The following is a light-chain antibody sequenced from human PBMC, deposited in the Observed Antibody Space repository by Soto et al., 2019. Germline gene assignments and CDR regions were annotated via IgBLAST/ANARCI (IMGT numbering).Light chain of an antibody. CDR3: QQYYAYPRT. Sequence: AIRMTQSPSSLSASTGDRVTITCRASQGIGGYLAWYQVKPGKAPKLLMFAASTLQRGVPSRFSGSGSGTXXXXXXXXXXXXXXATYYCQQYYAYPRTFDQXTKVDIK. CDR1: QGIGGY. CDR2: AAS. J-gene: IGKJ1*01. V-gene: IGKV1-8*01.